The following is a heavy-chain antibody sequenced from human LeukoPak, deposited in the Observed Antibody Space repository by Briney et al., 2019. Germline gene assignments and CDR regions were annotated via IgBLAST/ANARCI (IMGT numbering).Heavy chain of an antibody. CDR2: IRYDGSKK. Sequence: PGGSLRLSCAASGFIFSSYGMHWVRQAPGKGLEWVAFIRYDGSKKYYADSVKGRFTISRDNSKNTLYLQINSLRAEDTAVYYCARILDSAWGELGYWGQGTLVTVSS. J-gene: IGHJ4*02. V-gene: IGHV3-30*02. CDR3: ARILDSAWGELGY. CDR1: GFIFSSYG. D-gene: IGHD6-19*01.